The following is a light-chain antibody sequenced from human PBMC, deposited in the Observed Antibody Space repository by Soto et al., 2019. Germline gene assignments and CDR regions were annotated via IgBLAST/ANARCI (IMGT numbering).Light chain of an antibody. V-gene: IGLV2-8*01. CDR3: SSYAGSNNYVL. J-gene: IGLJ2*01. CDR2: DAS. Sequence: QSALTQPPSASGSPGQSVTISCTGTSSDVGGYNYVSWYQQHPGKAPKLIIYDASQRPSGVPDRFSGSKSGNTASLTVSGLQAEDEAVYYCSSYAGSNNYVLFGGGTKVTVL. CDR1: SSDVGGYNY.